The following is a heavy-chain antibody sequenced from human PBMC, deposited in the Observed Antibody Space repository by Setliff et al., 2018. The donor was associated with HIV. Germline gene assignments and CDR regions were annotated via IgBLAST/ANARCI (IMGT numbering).Heavy chain of an antibody. J-gene: IGHJ6*03. CDR2: IWPDDSDT. Sequence: GESLKISCKGSRYSFTNYWVGWVRQMPANGLEWMGLIWPDDSDTIYSPSFQGQVTMSADKSISTAYLQWSSLKASDSAMYYCARLLNGYNSYDYYYMDVWGKGTTVTVSS. CDR1: RYSFTNYW. V-gene: IGHV5-51*01. CDR3: ARLLNGYNSYDYYYMDV. D-gene: IGHD5-12*01.